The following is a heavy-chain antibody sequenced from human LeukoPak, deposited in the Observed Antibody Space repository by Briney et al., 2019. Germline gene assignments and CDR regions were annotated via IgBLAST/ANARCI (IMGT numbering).Heavy chain of an antibody. V-gene: IGHV3-64D*06. D-gene: IGHD2-2*01. CDR1: GFTFSSYA. CDR2: ITSNGGST. CDR3: VKKATSWYYFDY. J-gene: IGHJ4*02. Sequence: GSLRLSCSGSGFTFSSYAMHWVRQAPGKGLDYVSAITSNGGSTYYADSVKGRFTISRDNSKNTLYLQMSSLRAEDTAVYYCVKKATSWYYFDYWGQGTLVTVSS.